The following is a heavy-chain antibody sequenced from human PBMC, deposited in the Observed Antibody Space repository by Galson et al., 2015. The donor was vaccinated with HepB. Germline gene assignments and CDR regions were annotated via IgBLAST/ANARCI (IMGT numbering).Heavy chain of an antibody. CDR2: IYSNGSRA. D-gene: IGHD1-1*01. CDR3: AQLATGY. V-gene: IGHV3-53*01. CDR1: GFSVYSNY. J-gene: IGHJ4*02. Sequence: SLRLSCAASGFSVYSNYMNWVRQAPGKGLEWVSLIYSNGSRANYADFVRGRFTISRDTSKNTVYLQMSSLRAEDTAMYYCAQLATGYWGRGTLVSVSS.